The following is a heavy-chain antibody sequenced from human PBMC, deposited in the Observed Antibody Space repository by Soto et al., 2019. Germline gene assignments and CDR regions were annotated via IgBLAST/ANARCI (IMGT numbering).Heavy chain of an antibody. V-gene: IGHV4-59*01. Sequence: SETLSLTCTGSGGSISSYYWSWIRQPPGKGLEWIGYIYYSGSTNYNPSLKSRVTISVDTSKNQFSLKLSSVTAADTAVYYCARCRYNWNYVDYWGQGTLVTVSS. CDR2: IYYSGST. J-gene: IGHJ4*02. CDR1: GGSISSYY. D-gene: IGHD1-20*01. CDR3: ARCRYNWNYVDY.